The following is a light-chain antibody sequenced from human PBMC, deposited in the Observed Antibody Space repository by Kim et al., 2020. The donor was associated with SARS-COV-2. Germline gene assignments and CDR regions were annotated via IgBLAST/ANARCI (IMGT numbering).Light chain of an antibody. CDR1: QSVSKY. CDR3: HQYQQWPVT. CDR2: DAS. J-gene: IGKJ5*01. Sequence: VSPGERVTLSCRASQSVSKYVAWYQQKPGQAPRLLIYDASNGATGVPARFSGSGSGTEFTLTISSLQSEDFAVYHCHQYQQWPVTFGQGTRLEIK. V-gene: IGKV3D-15*01.